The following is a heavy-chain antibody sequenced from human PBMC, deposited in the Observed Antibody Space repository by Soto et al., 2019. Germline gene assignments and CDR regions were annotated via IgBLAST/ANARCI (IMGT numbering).Heavy chain of an antibody. CDR2: ISYDGSNK. D-gene: IGHD1-26*01. CDR3: AKVYSSGGSYPNYYYYYGMDV. CDR1: GFTFSSYG. V-gene: IGHV3-30*18. Sequence: GGSLRLSCAASGFTFSSYGMHWVRQAPGKGLEWVAVISYDGSNKYYADSVKGRFTISRDNSKNTLYLQMNSLRAEDTAVYYCAKVYSSGGSYPNYYYYYGMDVWGQGTTVTVSS. J-gene: IGHJ6*02.